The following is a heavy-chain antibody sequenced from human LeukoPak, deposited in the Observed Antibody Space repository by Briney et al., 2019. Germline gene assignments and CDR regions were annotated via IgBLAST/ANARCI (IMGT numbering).Heavy chain of an antibody. CDR2: INHSGST. V-gene: IGHV4-34*01. D-gene: IGHD6-19*01. Sequence: PSETLPLTCAVYGGSFSGYYWSWIRQPPGKGLEWIGEINHSGSTNYNPSLNSRVTISVDPSKNQFSLTLSSVTAADTAVYYCARHLDSSGWYYFDYWGQGTLVTVSS. CDR1: GGSFSGYY. CDR3: ARHLDSSGWYYFDY. J-gene: IGHJ4*02.